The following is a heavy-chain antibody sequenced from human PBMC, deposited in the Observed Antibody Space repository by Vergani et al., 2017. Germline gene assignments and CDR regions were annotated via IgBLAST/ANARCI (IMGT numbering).Heavy chain of an antibody. CDR1: GFTFSSYA. V-gene: IGHV3-30*01. J-gene: IGHJ4*02. D-gene: IGHD6-19*01. Sequence: QVQLVESGGGLVKPGGSLRLSCAASGFTFSSYAMHWVRQAPGKGLEWVAVISYDGSNKYYADSVKGRFTISRDNSKNTLYLQMNSLRAEDTAVYYCAREGYSSGWYYFDYWGQGTLVTVSS. CDR2: ISYDGSNK. CDR3: AREGYSSGWYYFDY.